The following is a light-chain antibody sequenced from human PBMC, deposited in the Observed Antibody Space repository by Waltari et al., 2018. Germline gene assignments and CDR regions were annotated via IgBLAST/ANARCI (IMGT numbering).Light chain of an antibody. CDR1: QGISKY. CDR3: QQYVSYPYT. CDR2: EAS. Sequence: DIKMTQSPSSLSASVGDRVTIACRASQGISKYLAWFQQKPRKAPKSLIYEASKLQSGVPSKFSGSGSGTDFTLTISSLQPEDFATYYCQQYVSYPYTFGQGTKLEIK. J-gene: IGKJ2*01. V-gene: IGKV1-16*02.